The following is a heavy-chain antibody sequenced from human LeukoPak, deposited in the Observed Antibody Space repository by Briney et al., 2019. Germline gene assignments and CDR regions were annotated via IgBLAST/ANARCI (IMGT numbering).Heavy chain of an antibody. CDR2: INPTSGAT. CDR3: ARVTYTSSWSDY. J-gene: IGHJ4*02. D-gene: IGHD6-13*01. Sequence: GASVKVSCKPSGYTFTVYYIHWVRQAPRQGLEWMGWINPTSGATNYAQKFQGRVTMTRDTSISTAYMELNSLRSDDTAVYYCARVTYTSSWSDYWGQGTLVTVSS. V-gene: IGHV1-2*02. CDR1: GYTFTVYY.